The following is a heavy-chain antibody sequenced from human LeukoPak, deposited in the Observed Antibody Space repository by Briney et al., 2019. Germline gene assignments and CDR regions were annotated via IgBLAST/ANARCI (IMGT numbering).Heavy chain of an antibody. Sequence: ASVNVSCKASGYTFTGYYMHWVRQAPGQGLEWVGWINPNSGGTNYAQKFQGRVSMTRDTSISTAYMELSRLRSDDTAVYYCARELDGRNWFDPWGQGSLVTVSS. J-gene: IGHJ5*02. CDR2: INPNSGGT. D-gene: IGHD5-24*01. CDR1: GYTFTGYY. V-gene: IGHV1-2*02. CDR3: ARELDGRNWFDP.